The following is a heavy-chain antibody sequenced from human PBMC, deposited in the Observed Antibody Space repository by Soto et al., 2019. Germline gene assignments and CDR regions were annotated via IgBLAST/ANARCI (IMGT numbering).Heavy chain of an antibody. D-gene: IGHD5-12*01. CDR3: AREGSYSAYNFAHGIQLWSFDF. Sequence: LSLTCTVSGGSINTFYWSWVRQPAGKRLEWIGRIFSSGSTSFNPPLESRVAMSVDTSKNHSSLNLSSVTAADMAVYYCAREGSYSAYNFAHGIQLWSFDFWGQGALVTVS. V-gene: IGHV4-4*07. CDR1: GGSINTFY. J-gene: IGHJ4*02. CDR2: IFSSGST.